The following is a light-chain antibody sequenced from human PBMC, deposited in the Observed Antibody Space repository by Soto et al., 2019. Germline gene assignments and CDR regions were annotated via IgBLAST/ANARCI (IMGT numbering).Light chain of an antibody. CDR2: DAS. Sequence: DIQMTQSPSTLSASVGYRFTITCRASQSISSWLAWYQQKPGKAPKLLIYDASSLESGVPSRFSGSGSGTEFTLTIRSLQPDDFATYYCKQYNSYSWTFGQGNTVDIK. J-gene: IGKJ1*01. V-gene: IGKV1-5*01. CDR3: KQYNSYSWT. CDR1: QSISSW.